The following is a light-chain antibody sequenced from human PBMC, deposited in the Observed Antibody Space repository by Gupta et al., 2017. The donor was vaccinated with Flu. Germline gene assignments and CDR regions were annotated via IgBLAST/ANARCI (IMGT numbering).Light chain of an antibody. J-gene: IGKJ4*01. CDR2: GSS. CDR1: QSVRSN. V-gene: IGKV3-15*01. Sequence: ERATLSCRASQSVRSNVAWYQQKPGQAPRFLIFGSSTRATDVPARFSGSGSGTEFTLTISSLQSEDLAVYYCQQYNNWPFVTFGGGTKVEIK. CDR3: QQYNNWPFVT.